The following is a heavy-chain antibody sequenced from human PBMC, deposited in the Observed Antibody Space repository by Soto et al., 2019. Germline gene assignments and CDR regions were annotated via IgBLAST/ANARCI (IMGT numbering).Heavy chain of an antibody. D-gene: IGHD3-9*01. J-gene: IGHJ5*02. CDR3: ARDDYYDSNNWFDP. Sequence: SETLSLTCAVSGVSIKTYYWSRIRKPAGKGLEWIGRIYTTGSANHNPSLKSRVTMSVDTSKNQVSLKLTSVTAADAGVYYCARDDYYDSNNWFDPWGQGILVTVSS. CDR1: GVSIKTYY. V-gene: IGHV4-4*07. CDR2: IYTTGSA.